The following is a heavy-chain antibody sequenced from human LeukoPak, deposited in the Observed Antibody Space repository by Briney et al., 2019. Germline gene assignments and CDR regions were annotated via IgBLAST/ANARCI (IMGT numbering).Heavy chain of an antibody. CDR3: ARVNPYYGSNAFDI. CDR1: GGSISSSSYY. CDR2: IYYSGST. V-gene: IGHV4-39*07. D-gene: IGHD3-10*01. Sequence: SQTLSLTCTVSGGSISSSSYYWGWIRQPPGKGLEWIGSIYYSGSTYYNPSLKSRVTISVDTSKNQFSLKLSSVTAADTAVYYCARVNPYYGSNAFDIWGQGTMVTVSS. J-gene: IGHJ3*02.